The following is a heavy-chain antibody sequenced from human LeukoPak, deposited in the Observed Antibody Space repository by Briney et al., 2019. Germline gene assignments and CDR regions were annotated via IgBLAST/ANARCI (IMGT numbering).Heavy chain of an antibody. V-gene: IGHV3-23*01. J-gene: IGHJ4*02. CDR3: AKDRKVYYYDSSGYDY. D-gene: IGHD3-22*01. Sequence: PGGSLRLSCAASGFTFSSYAMSWVRQAPGKGLEWDSDISGSGGSTYYADGVRGRFTISRDNSKNTLYLQMSSLRAEDTAVYYCAKDRKVYYYDSSGYDYWGQGTLVTVSS. CDR2: ISGSGGST. CDR1: GFTFSSYA.